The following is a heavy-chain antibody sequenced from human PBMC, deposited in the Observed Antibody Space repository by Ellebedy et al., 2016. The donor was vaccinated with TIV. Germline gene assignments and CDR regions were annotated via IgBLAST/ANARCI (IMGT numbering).Heavy chain of an antibody. Sequence: GESLKISCAASGFTFNNYGMHWVRQAPGKGLEWVAVVWSDGSNKYYADSVKGRFTISRDNSKSTLYLQMDSLRDEDTAVYYCARANTAMVRRNHMDVWGQGTTVTVSS. J-gene: IGHJ6*02. CDR1: GFTFNNYG. CDR3: ARANTAMVRRNHMDV. CDR2: VWSDGSNK. D-gene: IGHD5-18*01. V-gene: IGHV3-33*01.